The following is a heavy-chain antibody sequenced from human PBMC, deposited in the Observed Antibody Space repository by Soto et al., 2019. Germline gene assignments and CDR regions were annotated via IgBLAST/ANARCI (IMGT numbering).Heavy chain of an antibody. CDR2: ISFSVGST. D-gene: IGHD6-19*01. V-gene: IGHV3-23*01. CDR1: GFTFSSYA. J-gene: IGHJ4*02. Sequence: PGGSLRLSCAASGFTFSSYAMSWVRQAPGKGLVCVSAISFSVGSTYYADSVKGRFTISRDNSKNTLYLQMNSLRAEDTAVYYCAKVERAVAGIIDWGQGTLVTVS. CDR3: AKVERAVAGIID.